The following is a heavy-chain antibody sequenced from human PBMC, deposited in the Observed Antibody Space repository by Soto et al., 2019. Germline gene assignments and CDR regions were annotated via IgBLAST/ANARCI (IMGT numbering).Heavy chain of an antibody. D-gene: IGHD3-10*01. CDR1: GFTFSSYA. V-gene: IGHV3-23*01. J-gene: IGHJ4*02. CDR2: ISGSGGST. Sequence: GSLRLSCESSGFTFSSYAMSWVRQAPGKGLEWVSAISGSGGSTYYADSVKGRFTISRDNSKNTLYLQMNSLRAEDTAVYYCAKTRGRGSGSSGYWGQGNLVTVSS. CDR3: AKTRGRGSGSSGY.